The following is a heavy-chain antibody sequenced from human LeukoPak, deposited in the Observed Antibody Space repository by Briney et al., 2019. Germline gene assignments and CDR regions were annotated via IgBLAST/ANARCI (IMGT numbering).Heavy chain of an antibody. V-gene: IGHV4-59*08. CDR1: GGSISNFY. CDR3: ARYGTTVITYYYCGIDV. Sequence: SESLSLTCSVSGGSISNFYWSWIRQPPGKGLEWIGCIYDSGSTNYNPSFKSRVTISVDTSKNQFSLNLYTVTAADTAVYYCARYGTTVITYYYCGIDVWGQGTTVTVSS. CDR2: IYDSGST. D-gene: IGHD4-17*01. J-gene: IGHJ6*02.